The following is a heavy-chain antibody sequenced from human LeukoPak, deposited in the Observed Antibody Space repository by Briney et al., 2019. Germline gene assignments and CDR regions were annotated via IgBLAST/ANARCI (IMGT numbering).Heavy chain of an antibody. CDR3: ARDGVGGSFDY. D-gene: IGHD6-19*01. J-gene: IGHJ4*02. Sequence: SETLSLTCTASGGSISSYYWSWIRQPPGKGLEWIGYIYYSGSTNYNPSLKSRVTISVDTSKNQFSLKLSSVTAADTAVYYCARDGVGGSFDYWGQGTLVTVSS. V-gene: IGHV4-59*01. CDR1: GGSISSYY. CDR2: IYYSGST.